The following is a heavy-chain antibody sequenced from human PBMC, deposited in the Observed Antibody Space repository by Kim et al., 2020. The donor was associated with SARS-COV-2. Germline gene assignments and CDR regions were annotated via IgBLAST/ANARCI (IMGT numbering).Heavy chain of an antibody. CDR2: IYYSGST. Sequence: SETLSLTCTVSGGSISSGGYYWSWIRQHPGKGLEWIGYIYYSGSTYYNPSLKSRVTISVDTSKNQFSLKLSSVTAAATAVYYCARGTPAPDPSAPRVGASFDSWGQGTLVTVSS. CDR3: ARGTPAPDPSAPRVGASFDS. V-gene: IGHV4-31*03. J-gene: IGHJ4*02. CDR1: GGSISSGGYY. D-gene: IGHD2-2*01.